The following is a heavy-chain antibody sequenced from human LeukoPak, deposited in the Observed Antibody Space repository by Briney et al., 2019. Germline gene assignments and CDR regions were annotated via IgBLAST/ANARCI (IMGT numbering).Heavy chain of an antibody. CDR2: IYHSGCT. CDR3: ASGNTGYDRDSFDI. D-gene: IGHD5-12*01. J-gene: IGHJ3*02. V-gene: IGHV4-30-2*01. CDR1: GGSISSGGYS. Sequence: SQTLSLTCAVSGGSISSGGYSWSWVRQPPGEGLEWVGYIYHSGCTYYNPSLQSRVTISLDRSKNQFSLKLSSMTAADTAVYYCASGNTGYDRDSFDIWGQGTMVTVSS.